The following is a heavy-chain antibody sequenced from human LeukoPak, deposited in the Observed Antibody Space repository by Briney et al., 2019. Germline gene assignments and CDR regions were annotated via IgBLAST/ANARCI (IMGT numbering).Heavy chain of an antibody. Sequence: ASVKVSCKASGYTFTSYGINWVRQAPGQGLEWMGWISAYNGNTKFAQKFQGRVTVTTETSTSTAYMELRSLRSDDTAVYYCARQSYYDGRGDDAFDIWGQGTMVTVSS. CDR3: ARQSYYDGRGDDAFDI. V-gene: IGHV1-18*01. CDR1: GYTFTSYG. CDR2: ISAYNGNT. J-gene: IGHJ3*02. D-gene: IGHD3-16*01.